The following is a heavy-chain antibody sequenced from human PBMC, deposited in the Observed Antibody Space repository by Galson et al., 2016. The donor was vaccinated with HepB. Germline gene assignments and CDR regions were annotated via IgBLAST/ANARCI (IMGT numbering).Heavy chain of an antibody. V-gene: IGHV3-33*01. J-gene: IGHJ4*02. D-gene: IGHD1-26*01. CDR1: GFTFSRYG. CDR2: IWNDGSNK. CDR3: ARETLGIVGATEFDY. Sequence: SLRLSCAASGFTFSRYGMHWVRQAPGKGLEWVSVIWNDGSNKYYADSVKGRFTIPRDNSKNTLDLQMNRLRAEDTAVYYCARETLGIVGATEFDYWGQGTLVTVSS.